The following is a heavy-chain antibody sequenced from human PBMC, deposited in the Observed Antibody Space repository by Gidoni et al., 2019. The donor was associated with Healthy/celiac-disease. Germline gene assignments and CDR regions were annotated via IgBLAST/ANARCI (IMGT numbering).Heavy chain of an antibody. V-gene: IGHV3-11*06. CDR1: GFTFSDYY. CDR2: ISSSRSYT. D-gene: IGHD3-16*02. J-gene: IGHJ4*02. Sequence: QVQLVESGGGLVKPGGSLRLSCAASGFTFSDYYMSWIRQAPGKGLEWVSYISSSRSYTNYADSVKGRFTISRDNAKNSLYLQMNSLRAEDTAVYYCARDRNVYDYVWGSYRPGGFDYWGQGTLVTVSS. CDR3: ARDRNVYDYVWGSYRPGGFDY.